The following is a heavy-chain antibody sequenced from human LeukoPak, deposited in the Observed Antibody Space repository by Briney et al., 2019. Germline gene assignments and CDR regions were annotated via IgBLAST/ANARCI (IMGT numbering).Heavy chain of an antibody. CDR3: ASVIPRITMVRGPFDY. CDR1: VVTFSSYA. D-gene: IGHD3-10*01. CDR2: ISYDGSNK. V-gene: IGHV3-30-3*01. J-gene: IGHJ4*02. Sequence: PGGSLRLSCAASVVTFSSYAMHWVRQAPGKGLEWVAVISYDGSNKYYADSVKGLFTISRDNSKNTLYLQMNSLRAEDTAVYYCASVIPRITMVRGPFDYWGQGTLVTVSS.